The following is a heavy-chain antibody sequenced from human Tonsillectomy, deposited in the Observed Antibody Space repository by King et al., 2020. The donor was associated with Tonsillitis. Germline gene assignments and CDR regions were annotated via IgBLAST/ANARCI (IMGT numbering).Heavy chain of an antibody. CDR1: GFTFSSYG. CDR2: ISYDGNNK. Sequence: QVQLVESGGGVVQPGRSLRLSCAASGFTFSSYGMHWVRQAPGKGLEWVAVISYDGNNKYYAASVKGRFPISRDNSKSTLSLQMNSLRAEDTAVYYCVRPLRFLEWLSPFDYWGRGTLVTVSS. D-gene: IGHD3-3*01. CDR3: VRPLRFLEWLSPFDY. J-gene: IGHJ4*02. V-gene: IGHV3-30*03.